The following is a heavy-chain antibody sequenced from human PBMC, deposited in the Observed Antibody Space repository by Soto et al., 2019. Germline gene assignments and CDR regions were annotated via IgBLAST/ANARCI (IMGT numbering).Heavy chain of an antibody. Sequence: GGSLRLSCAASGFTFSSYGMHWVRQAPGKGLERVAVMSYDGSNKNHADSVKGRFTISRDNSKNTLYLQMNSLRAEDTAVYYFASPGFYDSSVYYYPYFEYGGKGPLVTVPS. D-gene: IGHD3-22*01. V-gene: IGHV3-30*19. CDR3: ASPGFYDSSVYYYPYFEY. J-gene: IGHJ4*02. CDR1: GFTFSSYG. CDR2: MSYDGSNK.